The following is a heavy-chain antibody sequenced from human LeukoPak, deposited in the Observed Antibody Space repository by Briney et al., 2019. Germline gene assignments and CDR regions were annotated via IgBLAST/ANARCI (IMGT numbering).Heavy chain of an antibody. CDR3: AIPRITGTRAWVY. J-gene: IGHJ4*02. CDR2: IGGGGDDI. CDR1: GFTFDIYA. D-gene: IGHD1-7*01. V-gene: IGHV3-23*01. Sequence: GGSLRLSCAGSGFTFDIYAIHWVRQAPGTGLEWVAGIGGGGDDILYAESAKGRFIISRDNSKNTVYLEMNSLRAEDTAVYYCAIPRITGTRAWVYWGQGTLVTVSS.